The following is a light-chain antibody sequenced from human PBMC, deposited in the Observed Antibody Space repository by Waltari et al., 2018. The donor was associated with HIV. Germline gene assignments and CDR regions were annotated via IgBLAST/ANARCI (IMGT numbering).Light chain of an antibody. CDR1: SSNIGNDN. V-gene: IGLV1-47*01. CDR3: VGWDASLSAYV. Sequence: QSVLTQPSSASGTPGPRATTSCPGSSSNIGNDNVYWYQQLSGTTPKHLIYKNIQRPSGVPDRFAGSKSGTSAYLAVSGLRSEDEADYYCVGWDASLSAYVFGAGTKVTVL. CDR2: KNI. J-gene: IGLJ1*01.